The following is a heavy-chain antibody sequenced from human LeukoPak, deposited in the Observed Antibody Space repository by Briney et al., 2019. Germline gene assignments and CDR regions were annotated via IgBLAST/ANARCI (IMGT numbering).Heavy chain of an antibody. V-gene: IGHV3-30*02. D-gene: IGHD1-7*01. CDR1: GFTFSSYG. CDR3: AKLPDYILELKTWFDP. J-gene: IGHJ5*02. CDR2: IRYDGSNK. Sequence: GGSLRLSCAASGFTFSSYGIHWVRQAPGKGLEWVAFIRYDGSNKYYTDSVKGRFTISRDNSKNTLYLQMNSLRAEDTAVYYCAKLPDYILELKTWFDPWGQGTLVTVSS.